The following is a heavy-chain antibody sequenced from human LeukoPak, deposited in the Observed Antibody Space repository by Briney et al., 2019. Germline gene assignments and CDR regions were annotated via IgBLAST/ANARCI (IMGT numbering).Heavy chain of an antibody. CDR2: ISYSGST. Sequence: SQTLSLTCTVSGGSVNSGGYYWSWIRQHPGKGLEWIGYISYSGSTYYNPSLKSRLTISLDTSKNQFSLRLSSVSAADAAVYFCAVGPHHYFDSWGQGTLVTVSS. CDR3: AVGPHHYFDS. J-gene: IGHJ4*02. CDR1: GGSVNSGGYY. V-gene: IGHV4-31*03.